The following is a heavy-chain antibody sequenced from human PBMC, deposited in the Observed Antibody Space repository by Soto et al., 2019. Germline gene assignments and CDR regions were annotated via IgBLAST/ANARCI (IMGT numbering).Heavy chain of an antibody. V-gene: IGHV1-69*12. CDR1: GGTFRTYA. J-gene: IGHJ6*02. D-gene: IGHD6-19*01. CDR3: AKGAVAGTPTSYYYYGMDV. Sequence: QVQLLQSGAEVKKPGSSVRVSCEASGGTFRTYAISWVRQAPGQGLEWMGEIIPIFGTVNYAQKFQGRVTITADXSATTGXXDLRSLRSEDTAVYYCAKGAVAGTPTSYYYYGMDVWGQGTTVTVSS. CDR2: IIPIFGTV.